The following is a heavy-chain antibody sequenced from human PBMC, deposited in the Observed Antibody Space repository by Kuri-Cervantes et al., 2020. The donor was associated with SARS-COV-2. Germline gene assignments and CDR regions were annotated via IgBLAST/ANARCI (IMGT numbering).Heavy chain of an antibody. CDR3: ARWRSCSSTSCYSSYYYGMDV. V-gene: IGHV4-31*03. CDR2: IYYSGST. D-gene: IGHD2-2*01. J-gene: IGHJ6*02. Sequence: LRLSCTVSGGSISSGGYYWSWIRQHPGKGLEWIGYIYYSGSTYYNPSLKSRVTISVDTSKNQFSLKLSSVTAADTAVYYCARWRSCSSTSCYSSYYYGMDVWGQGTTVTVSS. CDR1: GGSISSGGYY.